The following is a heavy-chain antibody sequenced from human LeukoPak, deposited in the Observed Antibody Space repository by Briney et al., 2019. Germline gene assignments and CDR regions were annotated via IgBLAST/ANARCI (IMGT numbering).Heavy chain of an antibody. CDR1: GFTFSSYS. V-gene: IGHV3-21*04. CDR3: VRNHRHWFDP. CDR2: ISSSSSYI. Sequence: GGSLRLSCAASGFTFSSYSMNWVRQAPGKGLEWVSSISSSSSYIYYADSVKGRFTISRDNAKNSLYLQMNSLRAGDTAVYFCVRNHRHWFDPWGQGTLVTVSS. J-gene: IGHJ5*02.